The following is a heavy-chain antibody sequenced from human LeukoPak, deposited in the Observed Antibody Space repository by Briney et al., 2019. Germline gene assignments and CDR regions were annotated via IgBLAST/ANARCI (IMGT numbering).Heavy chain of an antibody. J-gene: IGHJ3*02. Sequence: PGGSLRLSCAASGFTFSRNSMNWVRQAPGKGLEWVSSISSSSSYIYYADSVKGRFTISRDNAKNSLYLQMNSLRAEDTAVYYCARDPWELSAFDIWGQGTMVTVSS. CDR1: GFTFSRNS. CDR2: ISSSSSYI. V-gene: IGHV3-21*01. CDR3: ARDPWELSAFDI. D-gene: IGHD1-26*01.